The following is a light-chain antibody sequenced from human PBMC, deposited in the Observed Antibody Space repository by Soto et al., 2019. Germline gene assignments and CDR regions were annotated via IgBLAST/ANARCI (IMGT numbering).Light chain of an antibody. CDR2: KVS. CDR3: MQGTHWPIT. CDR1: QXLVHSDGIAY. J-gene: IGKJ5*01. Sequence: DVVMTQSPLSLPVTLVQPGSISGXSNQXLVHSDGIAYFSWFQQRPGRSPRRLIYKVSNRDSGVPARFSGSGSGTDFALKISRVEAEHVGVYYCMQGTHWPITFGQGTRLEIK. V-gene: IGKV2-30*02.